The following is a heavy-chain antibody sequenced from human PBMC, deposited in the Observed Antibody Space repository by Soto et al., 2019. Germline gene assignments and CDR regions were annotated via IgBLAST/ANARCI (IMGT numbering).Heavy chain of an antibody. CDR1: GFTFSTYA. D-gene: IGHD2-21*01. Sequence: GGSLRLSCAASGFTFSTYAMAWVRQAPGRGLEWVSTILHDETPFYTDSVKGRFTISRDNVRGTLYLQMNGLRVEDAALYFCAKDLFPTSGQRFFFESWGQGSLVTVSS. CDR2: ILHDETP. J-gene: IGHJ4*02. CDR3: AKDLFPTSGQRFFFES. V-gene: IGHV3-23*01.